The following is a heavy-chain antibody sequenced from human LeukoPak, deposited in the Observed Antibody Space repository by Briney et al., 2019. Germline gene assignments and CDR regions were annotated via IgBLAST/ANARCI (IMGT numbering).Heavy chain of an antibody. CDR2: IYYSGST. V-gene: IGHV4-59*11. D-gene: IGHD3-22*01. J-gene: IGHJ5*02. Sequence: SETLSLTCTVSGGSISSHYWSWIRQPPGKGLEWIGYIYYSGSTNYNPSLKIRVTISVDTSKNQFSLKLSSVTAADTAVYYCARHAYYYDSSGYYSNWFDPWGQGTLVTVSS. CDR3: ARHAYYYDSSGYYSNWFDP. CDR1: GGSISSHY.